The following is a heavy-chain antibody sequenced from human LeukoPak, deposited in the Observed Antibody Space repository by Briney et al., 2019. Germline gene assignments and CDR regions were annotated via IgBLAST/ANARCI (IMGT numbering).Heavy chain of an antibody. Sequence: GGSLRLSCAASGFTFSSYAMHWVRQAPGKGLEWVAVISYDGSNKYYADSVKGRFTISRDNSKNTLYLQMNSLRAEDTAVYYCAKDSGSLSSYYDFWSGYYTFDYWGQGTLVTVSS. D-gene: IGHD3-3*01. V-gene: IGHV3-30-3*01. CDR3: AKDSGSLSSYYDFWSGYYTFDY. J-gene: IGHJ4*02. CDR1: GFTFSSYA. CDR2: ISYDGSNK.